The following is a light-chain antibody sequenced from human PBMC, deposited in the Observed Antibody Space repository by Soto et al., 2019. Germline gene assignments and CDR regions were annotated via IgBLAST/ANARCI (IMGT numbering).Light chain of an antibody. CDR1: QSISSW. Sequence: DIQMTQSPSTLSASVGDRVTITCRASQSISSWLAWYQQKPGKAPKLLIYKASSLDSGVPSRFSGSGSGTEFTLTISSLQRDDFATYYCQQYNNYSLTFGQGTKVEIK. J-gene: IGKJ1*01. V-gene: IGKV1-5*03. CDR3: QQYNNYSLT. CDR2: KAS.